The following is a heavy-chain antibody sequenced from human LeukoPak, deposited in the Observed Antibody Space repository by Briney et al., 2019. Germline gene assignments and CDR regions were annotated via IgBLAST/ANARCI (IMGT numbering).Heavy chain of an antibody. V-gene: IGHV1-69*05. CDR3: ARGVLSSSGRFDY. CDR1: GGTFSSYA. Sequence: ASVKVSCKASGGTFSSYAISWVRQASGQGLEWMGGIIPIFGTANYAQKFQGRVTITTDESTSTAYMELSSLRSEDTAVYYCARGVLSSSGRFDYWGQGTLVTVSS. CDR2: IIPIFGTA. J-gene: IGHJ4*02. D-gene: IGHD6-6*01.